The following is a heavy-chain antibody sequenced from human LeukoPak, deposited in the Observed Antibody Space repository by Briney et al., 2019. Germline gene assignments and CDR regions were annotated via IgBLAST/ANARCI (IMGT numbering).Heavy chain of an antibody. Sequence: SETLSLTCTVSGGSISSGGYYWSWIRQHPGKGLEWIGYIYYSGSTYYNPSLKSRVTISVDTSKNQFSLKLSSVTAADTAVYYCARSMVRGVIITRWGQGTLVTVSS. J-gene: IGHJ4*02. CDR2: IYYSGST. CDR1: GGSISSGGYY. V-gene: IGHV4-31*03. CDR3: ARSMVRGVIITR. D-gene: IGHD3-10*01.